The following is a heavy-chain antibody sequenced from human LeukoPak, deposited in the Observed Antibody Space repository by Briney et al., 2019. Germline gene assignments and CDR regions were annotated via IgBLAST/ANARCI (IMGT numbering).Heavy chain of an antibody. D-gene: IGHD6-6*01. Sequence: PGGSLRVSCAASGFTFSSYGMHWVRQAPGKGLEWVAVISYDGSNKYYADSVKGRFTISRDNSKNTLYLQMNSLRAEDTAVYYCAKEYQYSSPGHYYYYGMDVWGQGTTVTVSS. J-gene: IGHJ6*02. CDR1: GFTFSSYG. V-gene: IGHV3-30*18. CDR2: ISYDGSNK. CDR3: AKEYQYSSPGHYYYYGMDV.